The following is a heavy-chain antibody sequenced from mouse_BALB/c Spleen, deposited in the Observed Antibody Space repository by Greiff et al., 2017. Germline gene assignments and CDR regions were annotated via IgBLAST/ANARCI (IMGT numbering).Heavy chain of an antibody. CDR1: GFTFTSYA. J-gene: IGHJ2*01. D-gene: IGHD2-3*01. V-gene: IGHV5-9-3*01. CDR3: ARGDDGYYEEFFDY. Sequence: EVQLVESGAGLVKPGGSLKLSCAASGFTFTSYAMSWVRQTPEKRLEWVATISSGGSYTYYPDSVKGRFTISRDNAKNTLYLQMSSLRSEDTAMYYCARGDDGYYEEFFDYWGQGTTLTVSS. CDR2: ISSGGSYT.